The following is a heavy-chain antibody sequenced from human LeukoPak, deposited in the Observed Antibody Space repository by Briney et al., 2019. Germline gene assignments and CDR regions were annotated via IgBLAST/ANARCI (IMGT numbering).Heavy chain of an antibody. CDR1: GGSISSYY. CDR2: TYYSGST. V-gene: IGHV4-59*01. Sequence: SETLSLTCTVSGGSISSYYWSWIRQPPGKGLEWIGYTYYSGSTNYNPSLKSRVTMSVDTSKNQFSLKLSSVTAADTAVYYCARDSSGAFDIWGQGTMVTVSS. D-gene: IGHD6-19*01. J-gene: IGHJ3*02. CDR3: ARDSSGAFDI.